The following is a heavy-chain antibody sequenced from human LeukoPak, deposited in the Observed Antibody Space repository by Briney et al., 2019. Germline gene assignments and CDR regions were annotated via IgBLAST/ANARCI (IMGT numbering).Heavy chain of an antibody. CDR1: GFTFGDYY. J-gene: IGHJ4*02. CDR2: ITNSGNAI. V-gene: IGHV3-11*01. Sequence: GGSLRLSCAASGFTFGDYYMNWIRQAPGKGLEWVAYITNSGNAIQYADSVKGRFTISRDNAQNSLFLEMNSLTAEDTALYYCVRDRAYYDSRNYYHYFDYWGQGILDTVSS. D-gene: IGHD3-22*01. CDR3: VRDRAYYDSRNYYHYFDY.